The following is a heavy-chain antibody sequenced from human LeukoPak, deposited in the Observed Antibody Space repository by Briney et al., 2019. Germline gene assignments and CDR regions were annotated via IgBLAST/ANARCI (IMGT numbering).Heavy chain of an antibody. D-gene: IGHD5-18*01. Sequence: PGGSLRLSCAASGFTFSSYGMHWVRQAPGKGLEWVAVISYDGSNKYYADSVKGRFTISRDNSKNTLYLQMNSLRAEDTAVYYCAKAGYSYGDYYYGMDVWGQGTTVTVSS. CDR2: ISYDGSNK. CDR3: AKAGYSYGDYYYGMDV. J-gene: IGHJ6*02. V-gene: IGHV3-30*18. CDR1: GFTFSSYG.